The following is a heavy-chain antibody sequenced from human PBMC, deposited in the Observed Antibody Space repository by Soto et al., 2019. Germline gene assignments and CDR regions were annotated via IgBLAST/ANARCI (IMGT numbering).Heavy chain of an antibody. CDR2: ISYSGTT. CDR1: GGSISNGGYY. CDR3: ARRCPVAGLFDY. D-gene: IGHD6-19*01. J-gene: IGHJ4*02. V-gene: IGHV4-31*11. Sequence: SETLSLTCGVSGGSISNGGYYWSWIRQHPGKGLEWIGYISYSGTTYYNPSVESRITISRDMSKNQFSLKLSSVTAADTAVYYCARRCPVAGLFDYWGPGTLVTVSS.